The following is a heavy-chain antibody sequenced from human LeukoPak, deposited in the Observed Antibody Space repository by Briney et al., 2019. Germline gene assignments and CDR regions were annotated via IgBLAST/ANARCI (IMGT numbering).Heavy chain of an antibody. CDR1: GYTFTGYY. CDR3: ARGDCSSTSCYTGIYGMDV. Sequence: ASVKVSCKASGYTFTGYYMHWVRQAPGQGLEWMGWINPNSGGTNYAQKFQGRVTMTRDTSISTAYTELSRLRSDDTAVYYCARGDCSSTSCYTGIYGMDVWGQGTTVTVSS. CDR2: INPNSGGT. D-gene: IGHD2-2*02. J-gene: IGHJ6*02. V-gene: IGHV1-2*02.